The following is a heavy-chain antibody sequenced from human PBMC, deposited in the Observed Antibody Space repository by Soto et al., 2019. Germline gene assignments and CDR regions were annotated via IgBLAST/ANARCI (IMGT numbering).Heavy chain of an antibody. V-gene: IGHV1-69*01. J-gene: IGHJ4*02. CDR3: AKYLRLGEGDFDY. Sequence: QVQLVQSGAEVNKPGSSVKVSCKASGGTFSSYAISWVRQAPGQGLEWMGGIIPIFGTANYAQKFQGRVTITADESTSPAYMELSSLRSEDTAVYYCAKYLRLGEGDFDYWGQGTLVTVSS. CDR2: IIPIFGTA. D-gene: IGHD3-16*01. CDR1: GGTFSSYA.